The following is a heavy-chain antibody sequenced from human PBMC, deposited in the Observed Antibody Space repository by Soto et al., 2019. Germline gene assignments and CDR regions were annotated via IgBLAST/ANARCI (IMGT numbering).Heavy chain of an antibody. J-gene: IGHJ4*02. CDR2: FDPEDGET. Sequence: ASVKVSCKVSGYTLTELSMHWVRQAPGKGLEWMGGFDPEDGETIYAQKFQGRVTMTEDTSTDTAYMELSSLRSEDTAVYYCATGRYSYYYDSSGYASLYVDYWGQGTLVTVSS. CDR3: ATGRYSYYYDSSGYASLYVDY. V-gene: IGHV1-24*01. D-gene: IGHD3-22*01. CDR1: GYTLTELS.